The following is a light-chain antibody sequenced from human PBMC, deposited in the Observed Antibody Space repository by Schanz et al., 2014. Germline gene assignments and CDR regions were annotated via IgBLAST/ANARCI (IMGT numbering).Light chain of an antibody. J-gene: IGLJ2*01. CDR3: SSYAGTNRVV. CDR1: TDVDYGNF. V-gene: IGLV2-14*03. Sequence: QSVLTQPASVSGSPGQSITVSCTGTTDVDYGNFVSWYQQHPGKAPKLIIYDVHHRPSGVSNRFSGSKTGDTASLTISGLQAEDEADYYCSSYAGTNRVVFGGGTKLTVL. CDR2: DVH.